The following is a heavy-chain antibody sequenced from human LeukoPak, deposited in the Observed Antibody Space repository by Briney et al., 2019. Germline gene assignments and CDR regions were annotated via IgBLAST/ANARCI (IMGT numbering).Heavy chain of an antibody. V-gene: IGHV3-23*01. CDR1: GFTFSSYA. CDR2: ISGNGGST. CDR3: AKGLGDYVWGSHNY. Sequence: GGSLRLSCAASGFTFSSYAMSWVRQAPGKGLEWASAISGNGGSTYYADSVKGRFTISRDTSKNTLYLQMNSLRAEDTAVYYCAKGLGDYVWGSHNYWGQGTLVTVSS. D-gene: IGHD3-16*01. J-gene: IGHJ4*02.